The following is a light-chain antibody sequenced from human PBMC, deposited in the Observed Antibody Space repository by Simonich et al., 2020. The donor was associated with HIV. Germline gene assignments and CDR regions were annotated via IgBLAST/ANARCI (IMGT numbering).Light chain of an antibody. CDR2: AAS. Sequence: DIQMTQSPSSLSASVGDRVTISCRASQSISSYLNWYQQKPGKAPKLLIYAASTLQSGFPSRFSGSGSGTQFTLTISSLQPEDFATYYCQQLNSYPITFGQGTRLEIK. CDR1: QSISSY. J-gene: IGKJ5*01. CDR3: QQLNSYPIT. V-gene: IGKV1-9*01.